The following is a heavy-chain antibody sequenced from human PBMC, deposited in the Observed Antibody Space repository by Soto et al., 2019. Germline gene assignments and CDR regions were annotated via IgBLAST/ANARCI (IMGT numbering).Heavy chain of an antibody. J-gene: IGHJ4*02. V-gene: IGHV2-26*01. CDR1: GFSLSNARMG. Sequence: SGPTLVNPTETLTLTCTVSGFSLSNARMGVSWIRQPPGKALEWLAHIFSNDEKSYSTSLKSRLTISKDTSKSQVVLTMTNMDPVDTATYYCARTHEYSGGSCYEFDYWGQGTLVTVSS. CDR2: IFSNDEK. D-gene: IGHD2-15*01. CDR3: ARTHEYSGGSCYEFDY.